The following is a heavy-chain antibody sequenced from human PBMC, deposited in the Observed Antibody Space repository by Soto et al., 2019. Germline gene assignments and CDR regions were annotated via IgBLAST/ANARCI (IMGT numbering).Heavy chain of an antibody. Sequence: QVQLVESGGGVVQPGTSLRLSCAASGFTFNSYGMHWVRQAPGEGLEWVAVTSYDGSNEKYVDYVNGRLTISRDNSRNTVNQLMNSQRSEVKAMYYCAKETYYYDRSDYYIFDYRFQGTLVSVTS. D-gene: IGHD3-22*01. V-gene: IGHV3-30*18. J-gene: IGHJ4*02. CDR3: AKETYYYDRSDYYIFDY. CDR2: TSYDGSNE. CDR1: GFTFNSYG.